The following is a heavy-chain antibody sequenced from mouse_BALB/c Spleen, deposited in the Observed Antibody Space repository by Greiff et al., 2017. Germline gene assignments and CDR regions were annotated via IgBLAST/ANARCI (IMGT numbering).Heavy chain of an antibody. D-gene: IGHD2-2*01. CDR1: GFNIKDTY. CDR3: AYGFYYYAMDY. J-gene: IGHJ4*01. V-gene: IGHV14-3*02. Sequence: EVQLQQSGAELVEPGASVKLSCTASGFNIKDTYMHWVQQTPEQGLEWIGRIDPANGTTKYDPDIQGKATITADTSTNTAYLQLSSLTSEDTAVYYCAYGFYYYAMDYWGQGTSVTVSS. CDR2: IDPANGTT.